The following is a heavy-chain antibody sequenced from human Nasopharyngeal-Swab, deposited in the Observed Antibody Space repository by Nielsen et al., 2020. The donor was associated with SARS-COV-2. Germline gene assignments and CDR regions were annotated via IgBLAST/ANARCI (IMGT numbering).Heavy chain of an antibody. CDR1: GFTFSSYS. D-gene: IGHD3-10*01. J-gene: IGHJ6*03. CDR3: ARDRRGVDYYMDV. V-gene: IGHV3-21*01. Sequence: AASLRLSCAASGFTFSSYSMTWARQAPGKGLEWVSSISSSSSYIYYADSVKRRFTIFRDNAKNSLYLQMNSLSAEDTAVYYCARDRRGVDYYMDVWGKGTTVTVSS. CDR2: ISSSSSYI.